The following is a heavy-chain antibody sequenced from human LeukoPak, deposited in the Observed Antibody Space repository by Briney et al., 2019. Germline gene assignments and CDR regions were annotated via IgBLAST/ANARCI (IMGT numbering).Heavy chain of an antibody. CDR1: GGTFSSYA. V-gene: IGHV1-69*01. CDR2: IIPIFGTA. CDR3: VRAVDTARFDY. D-gene: IGHD5-18*01. Sequence: GASVKVSCKASGGTFSSYAIGWVRQAPGQGLEWMGGIIPIFGTANYAQKFQGRVTITADESTTTAYMELRSLRSEDTAVYYCVRAVDTARFDYWGQGTLVTVSS. J-gene: IGHJ4*02.